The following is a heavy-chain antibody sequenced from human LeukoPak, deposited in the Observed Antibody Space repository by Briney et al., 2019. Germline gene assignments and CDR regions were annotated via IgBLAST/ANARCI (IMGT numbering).Heavy chain of an antibody. CDR2: IYYSGST. D-gene: IGHD6-13*01. CDR3: AILDSSSWYSRWFDP. V-gene: IGHV4-59*08. Sequence: PSETLSLTCTVSGGSISSYYWSWIRQPPGKGLEWIGYIYYSGSTNYNPSLKSRVTISVDTSKNQFSLKLSSVTAADTAVYYCAILDSSSWYSRWFDPWGQGTLVTVSS. J-gene: IGHJ5*02. CDR1: GGSISSYY.